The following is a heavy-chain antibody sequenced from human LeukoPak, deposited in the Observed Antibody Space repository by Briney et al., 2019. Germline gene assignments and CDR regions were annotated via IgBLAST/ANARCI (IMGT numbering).Heavy chain of an antibody. CDR3: ASKAQVDSSGYYYGS. Sequence: GGSLRLSCAASGVTFSSYSMNWGRQAPGKGLEWGSSISSSSSYIYYADSVKGRFTISRDNAKNSLYLQMNSLRAEDTAVYYCASKAQVDSSGYYYGSWGQGTLVTVSS. J-gene: IGHJ4*02. CDR2: ISSSSSYI. CDR1: GVTFSSYS. V-gene: IGHV3-21*01. D-gene: IGHD3-22*01.